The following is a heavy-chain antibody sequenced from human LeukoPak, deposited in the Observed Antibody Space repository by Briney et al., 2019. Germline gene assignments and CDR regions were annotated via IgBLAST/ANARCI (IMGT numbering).Heavy chain of an antibody. Sequence: PSETLSLTCTVSGGSITDYYWTWIRQPPGRALEWIGYIYYSGSTNYNPSLKSRVTMSADTSKNQLSLKLSYVTAADTAVYYCAREVTYHYDKWGQGFRVTVSS. V-gene: IGHV4-59*01. CDR3: AREVTYHYDK. CDR1: GGSITDYY. CDR2: IYYSGST. D-gene: IGHD3-22*01. J-gene: IGHJ4*02.